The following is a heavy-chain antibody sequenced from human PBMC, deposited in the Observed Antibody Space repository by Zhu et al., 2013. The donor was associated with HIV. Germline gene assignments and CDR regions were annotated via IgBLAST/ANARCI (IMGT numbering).Heavy chain of an antibody. CDR1: GYTFTSNY. CDR2: IIPIFGTA. CDR3: ARSPYYYDSSGSDQWYFDL. D-gene: IGHD3-22*01. J-gene: IGHJ2*01. Sequence: QVQLVQSGAEVKKPGASVKVSCKASGYTFTSNYMHWVRQAPGQGLEWMGGIIPIFGTANYAQKFQGRVTITADESTSTAYMELSSLRSEDTAVYYCARSPYYYDSSGSDQWYFDLWGRGTLVTVSS. V-gene: IGHV1-69*01.